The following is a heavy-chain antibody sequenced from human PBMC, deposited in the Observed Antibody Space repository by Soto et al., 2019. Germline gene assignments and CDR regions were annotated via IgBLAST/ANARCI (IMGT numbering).Heavy chain of an antibody. CDR3: ARNPPPPHCSGDCYSHRGMDV. V-gene: IGHV1-3*01. CDR1: GYTFTSYA. CDR2: SNGGHGNK. Sequence: ASVQFSRNASGYTFTSYAMNRVRQTPGQRLEWMGWSNGGHGNKKYSQKFQGRAPITRDTSASTAYMELSRVRAEDTAVYYCARNPPPPHCSGDCYSHRGMDVWGQGTTVTVS. D-gene: IGHD2-21*02. J-gene: IGHJ6*02.